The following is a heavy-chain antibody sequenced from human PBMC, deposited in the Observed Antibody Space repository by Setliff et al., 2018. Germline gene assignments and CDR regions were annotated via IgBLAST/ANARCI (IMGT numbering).Heavy chain of an antibody. CDR3: ANHNPARWAVYTTPIDA. V-gene: IGHV4-39*01. J-gene: IGHJ5*02. D-gene: IGHD6-19*01. CDR1: GGSISSSCYY. CDR2: IYYSGST. Sequence: SETLSLTCTVSGGSISSSCYYWGWIRQPPGQGLECIGSIYYSGSTYYNPSLKSRVTLYVDTSKNQFSLTLSSVTAADTAVYYCANHNPARWAVYTTPIDAWGQGTRVTVSS.